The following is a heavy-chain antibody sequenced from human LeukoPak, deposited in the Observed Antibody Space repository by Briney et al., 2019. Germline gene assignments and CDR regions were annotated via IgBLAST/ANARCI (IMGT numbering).Heavy chain of an antibody. CDR3: ARVPNVIMVYAAGDY. CDR1: GYTFTSYG. V-gene: IGHV1-18*01. J-gene: IGHJ4*02. D-gene: IGHD2-8*01. CDR2: ISAYNGNT. Sequence: AAVKEGCKASGYTFTSYGISWVRQAPGQGLEWMGWISAYNGNTNYAHKLQGRVTMTTDTSTSTAYMELRSLRSDDTAVYYCARVPNVIMVYAAGDYWGEGTPVTPSS.